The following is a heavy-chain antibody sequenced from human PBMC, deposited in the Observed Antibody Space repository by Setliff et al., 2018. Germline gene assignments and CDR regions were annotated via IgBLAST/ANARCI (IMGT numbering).Heavy chain of an antibody. CDR2: IYSSGST. CDR1: GGSISSDY. J-gene: IGHJ6*03. V-gene: IGHV4-4*08. CDR3: ARARGYSSSFYYYYYMDV. D-gene: IGHD6-6*01. Sequence: SETLSLTCTVSGGSISSDYWSWIRQPPGKGLEWIGYIYSSGSTKYNPSLKSRVTISVDTSKNQFSLKLSSVTAADTAVYYCARARGYSSSFYYYYYMDVWGKGTTVTVSS.